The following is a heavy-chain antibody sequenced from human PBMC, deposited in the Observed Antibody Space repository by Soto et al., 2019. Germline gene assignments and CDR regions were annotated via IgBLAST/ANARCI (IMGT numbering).Heavy chain of an antibody. CDR1: GFRFSDYP. V-gene: IGHV3-7*01. CDR2: IKQDGTEI. D-gene: IGHD1-26*01. J-gene: IGHJ5*02. Sequence: PGGSLRLSCVGSGFRFSDYPLNWVRQAPGGGLEWVANIKQDGTEIHYVESVKGRFTIFRDNAKKSLYLQMNSLRAEDTAVYFCASYSGSYFPVGHDRWGQGTLVTVSS. CDR3: ASYSGSYFPVGHDR.